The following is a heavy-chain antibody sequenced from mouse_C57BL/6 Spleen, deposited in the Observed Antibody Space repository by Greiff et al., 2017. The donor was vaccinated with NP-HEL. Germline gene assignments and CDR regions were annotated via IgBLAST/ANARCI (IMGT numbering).Heavy chain of an antibody. CDR3: ARPFTTVATPFAMDY. V-gene: IGHV14-3*01. Sequence: VQLKQSVAELVRPGASVKLSCTASGFNIKNTYMHWVKQRPEQGLEWIGRIDPANGNTKYAPKFQGKATITADTSSNTAYLQLSSLTSEDTAIYYCARPFTTVATPFAMDYWGQGTSVTVSS. J-gene: IGHJ4*01. CDR1: GFNIKNTY. D-gene: IGHD1-1*01. CDR2: IDPANGNT.